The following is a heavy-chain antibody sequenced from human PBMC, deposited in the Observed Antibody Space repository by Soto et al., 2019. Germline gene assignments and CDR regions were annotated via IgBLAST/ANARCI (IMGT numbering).Heavy chain of an antibody. CDR3: ARGAYSSSPSGDYYYGMDV. Sequence: SQTQPLTCAVYGGYFIGYDWSWIRQQTGKGLEWIGEINHSGSTNYNPSLKSRVTISVDTSKNQFSLKLSSVTAADTAVYYCARGAYSSSPSGDYYYGMDVWGQGTTVTVSS. J-gene: IGHJ6*02. CDR1: GGYFIGYD. CDR2: INHSGST. D-gene: IGHD6-6*01. V-gene: IGHV4-34*01.